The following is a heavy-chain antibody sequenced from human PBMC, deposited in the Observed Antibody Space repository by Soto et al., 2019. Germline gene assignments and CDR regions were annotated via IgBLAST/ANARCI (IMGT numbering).Heavy chain of an antibody. CDR1: GFTFNTYE. CDR3: ATRSGGGGAFDF. CDR2: ISSSGSTT. D-gene: IGHD3-10*01. Sequence: SLRLSCAASGFTFNTYEMNWVRQAPGKGLEWVSYISSSGSTTYYADSVKGRFTISRDNAKNSLYLQMTSLRAEDTAIYYCATRSGGGGAFDFWGQGTMVTVSS. V-gene: IGHV3-48*03. J-gene: IGHJ3*01.